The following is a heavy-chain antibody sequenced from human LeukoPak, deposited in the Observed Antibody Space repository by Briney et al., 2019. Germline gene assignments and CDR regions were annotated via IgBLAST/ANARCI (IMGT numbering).Heavy chain of an antibody. V-gene: IGHV3-30-3*01. CDR2: ISYDGSNK. CDR1: GFTFSNYA. Sequence: GGSLRLSCAASGFTFSNYAIHWVRQAPGKGLEWVAVISYDGSNKYYADSVKGRFTISRDNSKNTLYLQMNSLRAEDTAVYYCAKDSPNWGSPRWFDYWGQGTLVTVSS. CDR3: AKDSPNWGSPRWFDY. D-gene: IGHD7-27*01. J-gene: IGHJ4*02.